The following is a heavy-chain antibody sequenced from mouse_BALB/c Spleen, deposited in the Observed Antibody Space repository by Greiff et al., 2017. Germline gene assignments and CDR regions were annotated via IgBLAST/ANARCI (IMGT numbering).Heavy chain of an antibody. V-gene: IGHV2-9*02. CDR2: IGAGGST. CDR1: GFSLTSYG. Sequence: QVQLQESGPGLVAPSQSLSITCTVSGFSLTSYGVHWVRQHPGKGLEWLGVIGAGGSTNYNSALMSRLSISKDTSKSQVFLKMTSLQTDDTARYYCARDGDDGKYGFAYWGQGTLVTVSA. J-gene: IGHJ3*01. CDR3: ARDGDDGKYGFAY. D-gene: IGHD2-1*01.